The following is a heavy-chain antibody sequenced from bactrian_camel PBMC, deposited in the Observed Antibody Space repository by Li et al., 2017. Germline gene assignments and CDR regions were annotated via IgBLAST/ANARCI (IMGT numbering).Heavy chain of an antibody. CDR2: ISGDGGKQ. J-gene: IGHJ6*01. CDR3: APVTSFAFSY. V-gene: IGHV3-2*01. Sequence: VQLVESGGGLVQPGGSLRLSCAASGFTFSTYFMSWVRQAPGQGPEWVSKISGDGGKQYYLDSVKGRFTISRDNARNTLYLQMNGLEREDTALYYCAPVTSFAFSYWGQGTQVTVS. CDR1: GFTFSTYF.